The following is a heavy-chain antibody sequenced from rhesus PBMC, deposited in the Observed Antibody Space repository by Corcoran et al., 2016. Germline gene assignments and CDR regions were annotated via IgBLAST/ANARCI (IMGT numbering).Heavy chain of an antibody. CDR3: ASLRDSSWFDY. CDR2: IRSGGIT. CDR1: GGSVSGYW. D-gene: IGHD6-13*01. Sequence: QVQLQQWGEGLVKPSETLSLTCAVYGGSVSGYWWGWSRQPPGKGLEWIGRIRSGGITTHHPPLKSRVTISTDTSKTQFSLKLSSVTAADTALYYCASLRDSSWFDYWGQGVLVTVSS. J-gene: IGHJ4*01. V-gene: IGHV4-160*01.